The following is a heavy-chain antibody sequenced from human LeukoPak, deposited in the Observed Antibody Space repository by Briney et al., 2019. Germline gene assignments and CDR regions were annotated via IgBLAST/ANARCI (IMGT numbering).Heavy chain of an antibody. J-gene: IGHJ4*02. D-gene: IGHD2-2*01. V-gene: IGHV3-48*01. Sequence: PGGSLRLSCAASGFTFNAFGMNWVRQAPGKGLEWVSYIGTTSGAIYYADSVKGRFTISRDSAKNTLYLQMNSLRAEDTAVYYCAKVDLAYCSSTSCPLDYWGQGTLVTVSS. CDR2: IGTTSGAI. CDR1: GFTFNAFG. CDR3: AKVDLAYCSSTSCPLDY.